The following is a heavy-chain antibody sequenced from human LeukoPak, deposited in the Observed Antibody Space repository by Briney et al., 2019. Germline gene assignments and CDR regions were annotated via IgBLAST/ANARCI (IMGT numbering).Heavy chain of an antibody. Sequence: PSETLSLPCTVSGGSISSGDYFWRWIRQPPGKGLEWIGYIYYSGSTYYNPSLKSRITISVDTSKNQFSLELTTATAAYTAVYYCARYTLVPVFDYWGQGTLVTVSS. J-gene: IGHJ4*02. CDR1: GGSISSGDYF. CDR2: IYYSGST. D-gene: IGHD2-2*01. V-gene: IGHV4-30-4*01. CDR3: ARYTLVPVFDY.